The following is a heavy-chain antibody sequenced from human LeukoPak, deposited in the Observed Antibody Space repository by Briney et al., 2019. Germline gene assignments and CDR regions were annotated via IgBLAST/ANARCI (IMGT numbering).Heavy chain of an antibody. Sequence: HPGGSLRLSCAASGFTFSSYAMSWVRQAPGKWPEWVSAISGSGGSTYYADSVKGRFTISGDNSKNTLYLQMNSLTAEDTAVYYCAKDGGYSYGYFDYWGQGTLVTVSS. CDR3: AKDGGYSYGYFDY. V-gene: IGHV3-23*01. CDR2: ISGSGGST. J-gene: IGHJ4*02. CDR1: GFTFSSYA. D-gene: IGHD5-18*01.